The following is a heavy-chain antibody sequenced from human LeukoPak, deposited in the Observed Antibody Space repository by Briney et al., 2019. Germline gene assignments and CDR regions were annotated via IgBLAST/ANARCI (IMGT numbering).Heavy chain of an antibody. CDR1: GFTISSYG. D-gene: IGHD5-12*01. V-gene: IGHV3-23*01. CDR2: IFGSGDTT. CDR3: AKAQRPDSGYDIDY. J-gene: IGHJ4*02. Sequence: GGSLRLSCAASGFTISSYGMNWVRQAPGKGLEWVSVIFGSGDTTYYADSVKGRFTISRDTSKNTLYLQMHSLRAEDTAVYYCAKAQRPDSGYDIDYWGQGTLVTVSS.